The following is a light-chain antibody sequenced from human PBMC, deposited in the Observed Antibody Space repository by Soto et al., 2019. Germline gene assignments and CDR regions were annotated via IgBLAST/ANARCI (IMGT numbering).Light chain of an antibody. CDR2: GAS. J-gene: IGKJ2*01. Sequence: EIVMTQSPATLSVSPGERATVSCRASQSVSSNLAWYQQKPGQAPRLLIYGASTRATGIPARFSGSGSGTEFILTIGSLQSEDFAAYYCQQYNNWPRTFGQGNKLEIK. V-gene: IGKV3-15*01. CDR3: QQYNNWPRT. CDR1: QSVSSN.